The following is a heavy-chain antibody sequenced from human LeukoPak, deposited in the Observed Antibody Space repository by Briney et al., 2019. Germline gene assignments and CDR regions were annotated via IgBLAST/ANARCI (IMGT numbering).Heavy chain of an antibody. Sequence: PGGSLRLACAASAFTFSTFAMVWVRQPPEKGLEWVSSIFPSGGEIHYADSVRGRFTISRDNSKSTLSLQMNSLRAEDTAIYYCATYRQVLLPFESWGQGTLVTVSS. CDR2: IFPSGGEI. D-gene: IGHD2-8*02. CDR1: AFTFSTFA. V-gene: IGHV3-23*01. CDR3: ATYRQVLLPFES. J-gene: IGHJ4*02.